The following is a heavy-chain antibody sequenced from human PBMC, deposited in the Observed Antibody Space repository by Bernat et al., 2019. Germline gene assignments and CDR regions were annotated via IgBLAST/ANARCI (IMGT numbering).Heavy chain of an antibody. CDR1: GFTFSSYA. J-gene: IGHJ3*02. CDR3: ARVKRFGVVTFSWAFDI. D-gene: IGHD3-3*01. Sequence: EVQLVESGGGLVQPGGSLRLSCAASGFTFSSYAMHWVRQAPGKGLEYVSAISSNGGSTYYANSVKGRFTISRDNSKNTLYLQMGSLRAEDMAVYYCARVKRFGVVTFSWAFDIWGQGTMVTVSS. CDR2: ISSNGGST. V-gene: IGHV3-64*01.